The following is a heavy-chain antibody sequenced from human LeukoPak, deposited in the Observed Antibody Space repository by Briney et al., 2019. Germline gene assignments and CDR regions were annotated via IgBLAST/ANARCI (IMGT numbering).Heavy chain of an antibody. CDR2: FDPEDGET. D-gene: IGHD3-22*01. CDR3: ATDQGYYYDSSGYLTPTDAFDI. Sequence: ASVKVSCKVSGYTLTELSMHWVRQAPGKGLEWMGGFDPEDGETIYAQKFQGRVTMTEDTSTDTAYMELSSLRSEDTAVYYCATDQGYYYDSSGYLTPTDAFDIWGQGTMVTVSS. CDR1: GYTLTELS. J-gene: IGHJ3*02. V-gene: IGHV1-24*01.